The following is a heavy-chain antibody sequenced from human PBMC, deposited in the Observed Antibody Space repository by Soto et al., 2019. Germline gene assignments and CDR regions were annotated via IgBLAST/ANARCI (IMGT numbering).Heavy chain of an antibody. D-gene: IGHD3-16*01. J-gene: IGHJ3*01. CDR1: GGSVSGDKNY. CDR3: ATSPRFAFDF. Sequence: QVQLQESGPGLVKPSETLSLTCSVSGGSVSGDKNYWSWIRQSPGKGLEWIGFISYSGATIYNPSLKSRLTISVDRSKNQFSLRLSSVTASDTALYYCATSPRFAFDFWGQGTTDIVSS. CDR2: ISYSGAT. V-gene: IGHV4-61*01.